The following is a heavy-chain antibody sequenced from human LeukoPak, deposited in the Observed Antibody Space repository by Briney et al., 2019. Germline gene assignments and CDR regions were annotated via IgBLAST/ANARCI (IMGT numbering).Heavy chain of an antibody. CDR1: GGTFSSYA. CDR2: IIPIFGTA. D-gene: IGHD2-2*01. V-gene: IGHV1-69*13. J-gene: IGHJ6*03. CDR3: ARGLCSSTSCYWPDYYYYYMDV. Sequence: SVKVSCKASGGTFSSYAISWVRQAPGQGLEWMGGIIPIFGTANYAQKFQGRVTITADESTSTAYMEPSSLRSEDTAVYYCARGLCSSTSCYWPDYYYYYMDVWGKGTTVTVSS.